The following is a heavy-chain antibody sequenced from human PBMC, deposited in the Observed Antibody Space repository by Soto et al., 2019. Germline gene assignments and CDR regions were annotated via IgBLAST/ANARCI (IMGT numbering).Heavy chain of an antibody. CDR3: ARDGVYEGGPYFDY. D-gene: IGHD5-12*01. V-gene: IGHV1-69*01. J-gene: IGHJ4*02. CDR2: FIPIFGTA. Sequence: QVQLVQSGAEVKKPGSSVKVSCKASGGTFSSYAISWVRQAPGQGLEWMGGFIPIFGTANYAQKFQGRVTITADEATSTAYMELSSLSSEDTAVYYGARDGVYEGGPYFDYWGQGTLVTVSS. CDR1: GGTFSSYA.